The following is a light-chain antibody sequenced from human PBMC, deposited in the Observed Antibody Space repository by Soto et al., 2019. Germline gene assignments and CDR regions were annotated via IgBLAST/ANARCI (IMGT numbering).Light chain of an antibody. Sequence: EIVLTQSPGTLSLSPGERATLSCRASQSVGSNYLAWYQQKPGQAPRLLIYGASSRATGIPDRFSGSGSGTDFTLTISRLEPEDFAVYYCQQYGSSPRTFCQGTKLEIK. CDR2: GAS. V-gene: IGKV3-20*01. J-gene: IGKJ2*01. CDR3: QQYGSSPRT. CDR1: QSVGSNY.